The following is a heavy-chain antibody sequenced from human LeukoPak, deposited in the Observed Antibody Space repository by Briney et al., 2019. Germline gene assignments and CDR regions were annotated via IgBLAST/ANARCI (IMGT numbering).Heavy chain of an antibody. CDR2: ISSSSSYI. CDR3: ARDSGDGYVD. D-gene: IGHD5-24*01. J-gene: IGHJ4*02. Sequence: GGSLRLSCAASGFTFSSYSMNWLRQAPGKGLEWVSSISSSSSYIYYADSVKGRFTISRDNPKNSLYLQMNSLRAEDTAVYYCARDSGDGYVDWGQGTLVTVSS. V-gene: IGHV3-21*01. CDR1: GFTFSSYS.